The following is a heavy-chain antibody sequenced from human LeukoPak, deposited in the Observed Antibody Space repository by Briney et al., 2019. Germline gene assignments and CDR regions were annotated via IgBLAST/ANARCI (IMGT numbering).Heavy chain of an antibody. Sequence: SETLSLTCAVYGGSFSGYYWSWIRQPPGKGLEWIGEINHSGSTNYNPSLKSRVTISVDTSKNQFFLKLSSVTAADTAVYYCAREGKLGYCSGGSCYNWFDPWGQGTLVTVSS. D-gene: IGHD2-15*01. V-gene: IGHV4-34*01. J-gene: IGHJ5*02. CDR3: AREGKLGYCSGGSCYNWFDP. CDR2: INHSGST. CDR1: GGSFSGYY.